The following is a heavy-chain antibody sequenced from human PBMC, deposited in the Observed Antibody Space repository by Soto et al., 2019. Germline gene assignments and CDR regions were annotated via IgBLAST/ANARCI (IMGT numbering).Heavy chain of an antibody. J-gene: IGHJ4*02. CDR3: AKVLKAVAGTYDY. CDR2: ISGSGDYT. V-gene: IGHV3-23*01. CDR1: GFTFSIYA. D-gene: IGHD6-19*01. Sequence: EVQVLESGGGLVQPGGSLRLSCAASGFTFSIYAMSWVRQAPGKGLEWVSAISGSGDYTYYADSVKGRFAISRDNSKNTLYLQMNSLRAEDTAVYYCAKVLKAVAGTYDYWGQGTLVTVSS.